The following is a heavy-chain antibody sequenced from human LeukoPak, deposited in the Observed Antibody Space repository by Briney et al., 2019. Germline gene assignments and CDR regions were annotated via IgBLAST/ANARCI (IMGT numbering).Heavy chain of an antibody. Sequence: ASVKVSCKVSGYTFTSYYMHWVRRAPGQGLEWMGIINPSGGSTNYAQKFKGRFTMTRDTSTSTVYMELSSLRSEDTAEYYCASDDNRYFDPSYYFDYWGQGTLVTVSS. J-gene: IGHJ4*02. CDR2: INPSGGST. CDR1: GYTFTSYY. D-gene: IGHD3-9*01. V-gene: IGHV1-46*01. CDR3: ASDDNRYFDPSYYFDY.